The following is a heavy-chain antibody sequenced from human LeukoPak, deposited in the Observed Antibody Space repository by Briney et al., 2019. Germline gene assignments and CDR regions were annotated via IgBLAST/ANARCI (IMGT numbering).Heavy chain of an antibody. V-gene: IGHV3-30-3*01. CDR1: GLTFSSYA. Sequence: GGSLRLSCAASGLTFSSYAMHWVRQAPGKGLEWVAVISYDGSNKYYADSVKGRFTISRDNSKNTLYLQMNSLRAEDTAVYYCARDYYYDSPDAFDIWGQGTMVTVSS. J-gene: IGHJ3*02. CDR3: ARDYYYDSPDAFDI. CDR2: ISYDGSNK. D-gene: IGHD3-22*01.